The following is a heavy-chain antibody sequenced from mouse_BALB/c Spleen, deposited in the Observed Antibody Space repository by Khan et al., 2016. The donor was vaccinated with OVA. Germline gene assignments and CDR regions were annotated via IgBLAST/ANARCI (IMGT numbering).Heavy chain of an antibody. D-gene: IGHD1-1*01. V-gene: IGHV9-3-1*01. CDR3: ARPPYVSYVMDN. CDR2: INTYTGEP. J-gene: IGHJ4*01. CDR1: GHTFTKYG. Sequence: QIQLVQSGPELKKPGETVKISCKSSGHTFTKYGMNWVKQAPGKGLKWMGWINTYTGEPTYADDFNGRFAFSLEASASTAYLQINNLTNEDTATDFCARPPYVSYVMDNWGQGTSVIVSS.